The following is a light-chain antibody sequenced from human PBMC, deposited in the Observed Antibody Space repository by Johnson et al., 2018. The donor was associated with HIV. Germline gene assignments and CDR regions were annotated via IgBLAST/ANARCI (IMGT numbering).Light chain of an antibody. CDR1: SSNIGNNY. J-gene: IGLJ1*01. CDR3: GTWDSSLSAVV. V-gene: IGLV1-51*02. CDR2: ENN. Sequence: QLVLTQPPSVSAAPGQKVTISCSGSSSNIGNNYVSWYQQLPGTAPKLLIYENNKRPSGIPDRFSGSKSGTSATLGITGLQTGDEADYYCGTWDSSLSAVVFGTGTKVTVL.